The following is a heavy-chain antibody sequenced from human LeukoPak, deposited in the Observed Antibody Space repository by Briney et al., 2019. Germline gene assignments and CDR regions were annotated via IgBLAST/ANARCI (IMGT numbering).Heavy chain of an antibody. CDR3: ARDQALQLVGDS. CDR1: GFTFDTHH. D-gene: IGHD6-13*01. V-gene: IGHV3-23*01. Sequence: QSGGYLRLSCAASGFTFDTHHMSWVRQAPGKGLEWLSDITGSGGTTHYSDSVTGRFTISRDNSKNTLYLQMDSLRVEDTAVYYCARDQALQLVGDSWGQGTLVSVSS. J-gene: IGHJ4*02. CDR2: ITGSGGTT.